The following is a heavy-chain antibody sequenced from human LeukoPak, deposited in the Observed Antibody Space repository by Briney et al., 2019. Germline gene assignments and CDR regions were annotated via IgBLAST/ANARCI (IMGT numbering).Heavy chain of an antibody. CDR2: IYYSGST. J-gene: IGHJ4*02. D-gene: IGHD3-22*01. Sequence: SETLSLTCTVSGGSISSSSYYWGWIRQPPGKGLEWIGSIYYSGSTYYNLSLKSRVTISVDTSKNPFSLKLSSVTAADTAVYYCARQAHSSLYYFDYWGQGTLVTVSS. CDR3: ARQAHSSLYYFDY. V-gene: IGHV4-39*01. CDR1: GGSISSSSYY.